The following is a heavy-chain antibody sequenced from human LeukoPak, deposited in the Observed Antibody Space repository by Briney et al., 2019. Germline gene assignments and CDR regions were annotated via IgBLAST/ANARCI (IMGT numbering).Heavy chain of an antibody. J-gene: IGHJ4*02. CDR3: AREITSGYYLDY. Sequence: SETLSLTCTVSGGSISPYYWNWIRQPAGKGLEWIGRMYSSGSTNCNPSLKSRVTMSVDTSNNQLSLKLSSVTAADTAVYYCAREITSGYYLDYWGQGTLVTVSS. V-gene: IGHV4-4*07. D-gene: IGHD5-12*01. CDR1: GGSISPYY. CDR2: MYSSGST.